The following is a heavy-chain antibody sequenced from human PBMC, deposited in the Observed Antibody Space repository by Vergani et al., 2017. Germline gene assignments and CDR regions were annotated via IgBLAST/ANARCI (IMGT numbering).Heavy chain of an antibody. V-gene: IGHV1-69*08. CDR3: ARAYDSSGYYDFDY. Sequence: QVQLVQSGAEVKKPGSSVKVSCKASGATFRSNTISWVRQVPGQGLEWMGRIIPVLGKTKYAQDFQGRLTITADTSTSTAYMELTSLRSEDTAVYYCARAYDSSGYYDFDYWGQGTLVTVSS. CDR2: IIPVLGKT. D-gene: IGHD3-22*01. J-gene: IGHJ4*02. CDR1: GATFRSNT.